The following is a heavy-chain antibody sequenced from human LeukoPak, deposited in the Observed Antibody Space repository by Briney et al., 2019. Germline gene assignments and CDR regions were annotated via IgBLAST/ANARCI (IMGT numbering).Heavy chain of an antibody. Sequence: SETLSLTCTVSAGSISSYYWSWIRQPPGSGLEWIGNSYDSGSTNYNSSLKSRVTISVDTSKNQFSLRLSSVTAADTAVYYCARGRGYNYYYGMDVWGQGTTVTVSS. J-gene: IGHJ6*02. D-gene: IGHD5-24*01. CDR2: SYDSGST. CDR1: AGSISSYY. CDR3: ARGRGYNYYYGMDV. V-gene: IGHV4-59*01.